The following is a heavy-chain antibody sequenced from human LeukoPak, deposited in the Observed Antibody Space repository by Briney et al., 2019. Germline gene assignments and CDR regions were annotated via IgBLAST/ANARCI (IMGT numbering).Heavy chain of an antibody. V-gene: IGHV1-2*02. Sequence: ASVKVSCKASGYTFTGYYMHWVRQAPGQGLEWMGWINPNSGGTNYAQKFQGRVTMTRDTSISTAYMELSRLRSDDTALYYCSRAVSYAGYYYYGMDVWGQGTTVTVSS. J-gene: IGHJ6*02. CDR1: GYTFTGYY. D-gene: IGHD1-26*01. CDR2: INPNSGGT. CDR3: SRAVSYAGYYYYGMDV.